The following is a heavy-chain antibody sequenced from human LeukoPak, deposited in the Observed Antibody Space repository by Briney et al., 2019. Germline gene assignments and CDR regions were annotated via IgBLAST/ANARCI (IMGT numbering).Heavy chain of an antibody. CDR3: ARITLGYYYSMDV. D-gene: IGHD3-16*01. J-gene: IGHJ6*03. CDR1: GVSINIYY. Sequence: SETLSLTCTVSGVSINIYYWTWLRQPDGKGLEWIAHIYPSGNTNYNPSLKSRVTISADKSKNQFSLRLSSATAADTAMYYCARITLGYYYSMDVWGKGTKVTVSS. V-gene: IGHV4-4*07. CDR2: IYPSGNT.